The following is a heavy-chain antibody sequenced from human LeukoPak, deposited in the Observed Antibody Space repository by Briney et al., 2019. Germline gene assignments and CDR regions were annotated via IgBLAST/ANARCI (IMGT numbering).Heavy chain of an antibody. Sequence: GGSLRLSCAASGFTFSSYGMSWVRQAPGKGLEWVSAISGSGGSTYYADSVKGRFTISRDNAKNSLYLQMNSLRAEDTAVYYCARASRYDILDYWGQGTLVTVSS. CDR3: ARASRYDILDY. V-gene: IGHV3-23*01. CDR2: ISGSGGST. CDR1: GFTFSSYG. J-gene: IGHJ4*02. D-gene: IGHD3-9*01.